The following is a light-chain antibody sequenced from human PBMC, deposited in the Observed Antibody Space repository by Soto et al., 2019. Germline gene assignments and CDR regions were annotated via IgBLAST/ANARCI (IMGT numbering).Light chain of an antibody. Sequence: QSVLTQPPSVSGAPGQRVTISCTGSSSNIGAGYDVHWYQQLPGTAPKLLIYVNNRRPSGVPDRFSGSKSGTSASLDITGLQAEDEADYYCQSYDNSLSGVVFGGGTQLTVL. CDR1: SSNIGAGYD. J-gene: IGLJ2*01. CDR3: QSYDNSLSGVV. V-gene: IGLV1-40*01. CDR2: VNN.